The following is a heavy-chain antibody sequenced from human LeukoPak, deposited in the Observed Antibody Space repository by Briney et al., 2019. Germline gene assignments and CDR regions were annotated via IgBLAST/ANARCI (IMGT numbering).Heavy chain of an antibody. CDR3: ARDDSSSPGIGNWFDP. Sequence: SETLSLTCTVSGGSISSHYWSWIRQPPGKGLEWIGYIYYSGSTNYNPSLKSRVTISVDTSKNQCSLKLSAVTAADTAVYYCARDDSSSPGIGNWFDPWGQGTLVTVSS. CDR2: IYYSGST. CDR1: GGSISSHY. J-gene: IGHJ5*02. V-gene: IGHV4-59*11. D-gene: IGHD6-6*01.